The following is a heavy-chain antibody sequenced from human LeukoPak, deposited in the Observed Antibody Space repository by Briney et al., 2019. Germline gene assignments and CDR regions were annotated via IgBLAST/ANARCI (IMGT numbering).Heavy chain of an antibody. CDR2: INTNTGNP. J-gene: IGHJ4*02. D-gene: IGHD3-16*02. CDR3: AREVRLGELSLEALGY. V-gene: IGHV7-4-1*02. CDR1: VYTFTSYA. Sequence: ASVKVSCKASVYTFTSYAMNWVRQAPGQGLEWMGWINTNTGNPTYAQGFTGRFVFSLDISVSTAYLHISSLEAEDTAVYYCAREVRLGELSLEALGYWGQGTLVTVSS.